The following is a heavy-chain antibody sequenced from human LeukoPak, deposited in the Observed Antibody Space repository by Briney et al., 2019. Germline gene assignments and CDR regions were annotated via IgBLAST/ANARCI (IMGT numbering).Heavy chain of an antibody. V-gene: IGHV1-2*02. Sequence: ASVKVSCKASGYTFTGYYMHWVRQAPGQGLEWMGWINPNSGATSYAQKFQGRVTMTRDTSISTAYMELSSLRSDDTAVYYCARPADYVSWFDPWGQGTLVTVSS. J-gene: IGHJ5*02. D-gene: IGHD3-16*01. CDR3: ARPADYVSWFDP. CDR2: INPNSGAT. CDR1: GYTFTGYY.